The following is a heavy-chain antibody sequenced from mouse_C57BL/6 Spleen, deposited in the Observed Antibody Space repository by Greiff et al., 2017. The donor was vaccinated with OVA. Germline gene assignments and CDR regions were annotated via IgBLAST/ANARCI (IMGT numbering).Heavy chain of an antibody. Sequence: VQLKESGGGLVKPGGSLKLSCAASGFTFSDYGMHWVRLAPEKGLEWVAYISSGSSTIYYADTVKGRFTISRDNAKNTLVLQMTSLRSEDTAMDYCARKLDYYGLAYWGQGTLVTVSA. D-gene: IGHD1-1*01. J-gene: IGHJ3*01. V-gene: IGHV5-17*01. CDR3: ARKLDYYGLAY. CDR2: ISSGSSTI. CDR1: GFTFSDYG.